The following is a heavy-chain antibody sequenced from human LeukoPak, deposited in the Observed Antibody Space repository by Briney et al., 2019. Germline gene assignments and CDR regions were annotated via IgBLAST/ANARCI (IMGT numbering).Heavy chain of an antibody. Sequence: SETLSLTCAVHGGSFSGYYWSWIRQPPGKGLEWIGSIYYSGSTNYNPSLKSRVTISVDTSKNQFSLRLSSVTAADTAVYYCARGRYSSSWYLDYWGQGALVTVSS. J-gene: IGHJ4*02. CDR2: IYYSGST. D-gene: IGHD6-13*01. CDR3: ARGRYSSSWYLDY. CDR1: GGSFSGYY. V-gene: IGHV4-59*01.